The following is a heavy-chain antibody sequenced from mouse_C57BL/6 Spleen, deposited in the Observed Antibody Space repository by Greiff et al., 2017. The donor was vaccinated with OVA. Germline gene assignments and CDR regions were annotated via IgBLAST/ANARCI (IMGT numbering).Heavy chain of an antibody. V-gene: IGHV1-26*01. D-gene: IGHD2-4*01. Sequence: EVQLQQSGPELVKPGASVKISCKASGYTFTDYYMNWVKQSHGKSLEWIGDINPNNGGTSYNQKFKGKATLTVDKSSSTAYMELRSLTSEDSAVYYCARSGIYDYDGFAYWGQGTLVTVSA. CDR3: ARSGIYDYDGFAY. J-gene: IGHJ3*01. CDR1: GYTFTDYY. CDR2: INPNNGGT.